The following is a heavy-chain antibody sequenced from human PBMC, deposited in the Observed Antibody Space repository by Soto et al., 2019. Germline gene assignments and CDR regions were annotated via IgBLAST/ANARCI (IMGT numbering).Heavy chain of an antibody. Sequence: QVQLVESGGGVVQPGRSLRLSCAASGFTFSSYGMHWVRQAPGKGLEWVAVTWYEGSNKYYSDYVKGRFTISRDNSKNTLCRQMTSLRAEDTGVYYGERDRAAMARGHAFHIVGQGTMVTVSS. J-gene: IGHJ3*02. CDR1: GFTFSSYG. CDR2: TWYEGSNK. D-gene: IGHD5-18*01. V-gene: IGHV3-33*01. CDR3: ERDRAAMARGHAFHI.